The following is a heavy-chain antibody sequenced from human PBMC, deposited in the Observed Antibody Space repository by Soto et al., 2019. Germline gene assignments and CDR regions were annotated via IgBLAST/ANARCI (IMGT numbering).Heavy chain of an antibody. Sequence: PSETLSLTCTLSGGSVRAPDWWNWVCQSPDKGLEWIAEVHISGHSNYNPSLRSRVSVSIDSSKNQFYLNLNSVTAADTAIYYCARVRQGCSANNCYFDPWGQGTQVTVSS. CDR3: ARVRQGCSANNCYFDP. CDR2: VHISGHS. J-gene: IGHJ5*01. V-gene: IGHV4-4*02. CDR1: GGSVRAPDW. D-gene: IGHD1-1*01.